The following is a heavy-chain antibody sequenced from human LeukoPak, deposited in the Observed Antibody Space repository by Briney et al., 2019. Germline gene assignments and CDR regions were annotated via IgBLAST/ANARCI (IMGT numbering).Heavy chain of an antibody. CDR3: AKGPLRGTAAAIDY. D-gene: IGHD2-2*01. J-gene: IGHJ4*02. Sequence: GVSLRLSCAASGFTFDNYGMHWVRQAPGKGLEWVAVISYDGRNIHYPDSVKGRFTISRDISTDTLWLQMDSLRTEDTAVYYCAKGPLRGTAAAIDYWGQGTLVTVSS. CDR1: GFTFDNYG. V-gene: IGHV3-30*18. CDR2: ISYDGRNI.